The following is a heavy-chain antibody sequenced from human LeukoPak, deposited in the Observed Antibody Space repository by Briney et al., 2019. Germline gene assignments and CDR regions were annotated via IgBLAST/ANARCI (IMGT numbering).Heavy chain of an antibody. D-gene: IGHD6-13*01. J-gene: IGHJ4*02. CDR2: IYTSGST. Sequence: SQTLSLTCTVSGGSISSGDYYWSWIRQPAGKGLEWIGRIYTSGSTNYNPSLKSRVTISVDTSKNQFSLKLSSVTAADTAVYYCAREPYSSSWYQGFDYWGQGTLVTVSS. V-gene: IGHV4-61*02. CDR3: AREPYSSSWYQGFDY. CDR1: GGSISSGDYY.